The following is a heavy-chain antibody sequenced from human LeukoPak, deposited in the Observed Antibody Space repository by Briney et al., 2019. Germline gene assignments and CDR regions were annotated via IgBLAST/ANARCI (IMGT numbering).Heavy chain of an antibody. J-gene: IGHJ4*02. CDR3: ARLVSGWYEEDY. D-gene: IGHD6-19*01. Sequence: SVKVSCKASGGTFSSYAISRVRQAPGQGLEWMGRIIPILGIANYAQKFQGRVTITADKSTSTAYMELSSLRSEDTAVYYCARLVSGWYEEDYWGQGTLVTVSS. CDR1: GGTFSSYA. CDR2: IIPILGIA. V-gene: IGHV1-69*04.